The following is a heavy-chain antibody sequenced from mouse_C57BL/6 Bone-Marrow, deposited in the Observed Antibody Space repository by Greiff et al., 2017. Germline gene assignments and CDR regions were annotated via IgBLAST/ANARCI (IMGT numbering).Heavy chain of an antibody. CDR3: ARDHYGSSSHDYYAMDY. D-gene: IGHD1-1*01. J-gene: IGHJ4*01. CDR1: GFTFSSYA. V-gene: IGHV5-4*01. Sequence: EVKVVESGGGLVKPGGSLKLSCAASGFTFSSYAMSWVRQTPEKRLEWVATISDGGSYTYYPDNVKGRFTISRDNAKNNLYLQMSHLKSEDTAMYYCARDHYGSSSHDYYAMDYWGQGTSVTVSS. CDR2: ISDGGSYT.